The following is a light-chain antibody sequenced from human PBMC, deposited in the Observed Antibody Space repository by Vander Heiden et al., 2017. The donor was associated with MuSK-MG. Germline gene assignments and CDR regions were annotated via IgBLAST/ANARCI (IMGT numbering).Light chain of an antibody. CDR2: DVS. V-gene: IGLV2-11*01. CDR3: CSFADSSSHVV. CDR1: SSDVGGYNY. Sequence: QSALTQPRSVSGSPGQSVTISCTGTSSDVGGYNYVSWYQQHPGKAPKLMSYDVSKRPSRVPDRFSGSKSGNTASLTISGLQAEDEADYYCCSFADSSSHVVFGGGTKLTVL. J-gene: IGLJ2*01.